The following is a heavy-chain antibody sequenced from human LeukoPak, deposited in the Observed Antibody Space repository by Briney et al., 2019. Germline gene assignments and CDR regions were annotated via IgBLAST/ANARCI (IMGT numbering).Heavy chain of an antibody. V-gene: IGHV1-69*04. D-gene: IGHD3-22*01. J-gene: IGHJ4*02. Sequence: GASVKVSCKASGYTFTSYGISWVRQAPGQGLEWMGRIIPILGIANYAQKFQGRVTITADKSTSTAYMELSSLRSEDTAVYYCARSSTQLNYYDSSGNFDYWGQGTLVTVSS. CDR3: ARSSTQLNYYDSSGNFDY. CDR2: IIPILGIA. CDR1: GYTFTSYG.